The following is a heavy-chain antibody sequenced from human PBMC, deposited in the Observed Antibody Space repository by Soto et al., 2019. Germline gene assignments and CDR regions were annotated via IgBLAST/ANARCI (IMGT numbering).Heavy chain of an antibody. D-gene: IGHD6-13*01. CDR3: AKDFLYSNSCYPFDY. V-gene: IGHV3-23*01. CDR2: ISGSGGGT. J-gene: IGHJ4*03. Sequence: EVQLLESGGGLVQPGGSLRLSCAASAFTFSSYAMSWVRQAPGKGLEWVSAISGSGGGTYYADSVKGRFTISRDNSKNTLYLQMNSLRGEDTAVYYCAKDFLYSNSCYPFDYWGPGILVTVSS. CDR1: AFTFSSYA.